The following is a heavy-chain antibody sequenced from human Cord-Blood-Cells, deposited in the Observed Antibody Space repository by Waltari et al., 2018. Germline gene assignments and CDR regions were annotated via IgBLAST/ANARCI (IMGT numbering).Heavy chain of an antibody. D-gene: IGHD5-12*01. Sequence: QVQLQESGPGLVKPSQSLSLTCTVSGGSTSRGDYYWSWIRQPPGKVLVWLGYISYSGSTSYNPSLKSRVTISVDTSKNQFSLKLSSVTAADTAVYYCASGYDYDYWGQGTLVTVSS. CDR3: ASGYDYDY. V-gene: IGHV4-30-4*01. CDR1: GGSTSRGDYY. J-gene: IGHJ4*02. CDR2: ISYSGST.